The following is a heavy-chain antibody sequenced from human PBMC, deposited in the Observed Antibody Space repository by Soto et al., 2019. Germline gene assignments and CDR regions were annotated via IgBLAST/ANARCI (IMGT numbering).Heavy chain of an antibody. Sequence: EVQLLESGGGLVQPGGSLRLSCAASGFTFSSYAMSWVRQAPGKGLEWVSAISGSGGSTYYADSVKGRFTISRDNSKNTGYPQMNSLRAEDTAVYYCAKALRKQSSSSVNYYYHCGMDVWGQGTTVTVSS. D-gene: IGHD6-6*01. CDR3: AKALRKQSSSSVNYYYHCGMDV. CDR1: GFTFSSYA. V-gene: IGHV3-23*01. CDR2: ISGSGGST. J-gene: IGHJ6*02.